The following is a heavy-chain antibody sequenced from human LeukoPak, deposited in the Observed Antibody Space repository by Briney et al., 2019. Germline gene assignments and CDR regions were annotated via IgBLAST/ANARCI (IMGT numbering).Heavy chain of an antibody. D-gene: IGHD3-10*01. CDR1: GYTFTSYG. V-gene: IGHV1-18*01. CDR2: ISAYNGNT. J-gene: IGHJ4*02. CDR3: ARRDHGSGSYYNVLDY. Sequence: ASVKVSCKASGYTFTSYGISWVRQAPGQGLEWMGWISAYNGNTNYAQKLQGRVTMTTDTSTSTAYMELRSLRSDDTAVYYCARRDHGSGSYYNVLDYWGQGTLVTVSS.